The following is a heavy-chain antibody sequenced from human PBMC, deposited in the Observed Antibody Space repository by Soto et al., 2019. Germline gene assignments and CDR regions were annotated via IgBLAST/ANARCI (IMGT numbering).Heavy chain of an antibody. V-gene: IGHV3-74*01. CDR1: GFTFSRYW. J-gene: IGHJ5*02. Sequence: EVQLVESGGGLVQPGGSLRLSCAASGFTFSRYWMHWVRQAPGKGLVWVSRIDSYGSATSQVDSVEGRFTISRDNAKNTLYLQMNSLRGEDTAVYYCTRWNGYGDLWGQGTLVTVSS. D-gene: IGHD1-1*01. CDR2: IDSYGSAT. CDR3: TRWNGYGDL.